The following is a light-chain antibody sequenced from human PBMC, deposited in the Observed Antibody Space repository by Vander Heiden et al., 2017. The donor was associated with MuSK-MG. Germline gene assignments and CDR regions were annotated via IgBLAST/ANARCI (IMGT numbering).Light chain of an antibody. Sequence: DIKLTQSTSFLSASVGDTVTITCRASQGISSYLAWYQQKPGKAPNLLIYAASTWQSGVASRFSGSGSGTEFTLTISSLQPEDSATYYCQQLNSYPLTFGRGTKVEIK. CDR1: QGISSY. CDR3: QQLNSYPLT. J-gene: IGKJ4*01. V-gene: IGKV1-9*01. CDR2: AAS.